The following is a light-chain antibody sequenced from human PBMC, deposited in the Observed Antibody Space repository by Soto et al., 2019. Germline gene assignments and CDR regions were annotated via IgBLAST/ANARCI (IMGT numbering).Light chain of an antibody. CDR2: SAS. V-gene: IGKV3D-15*01. J-gene: IGKJ4*01. CDR3: QQYNNWPPLT. CDR1: QSVSTN. Sequence: EIVLTLSPCTLSLSPLQRSTLSCRASQSVSTNYLGWYQQNPGQAPRLLIYSASTRATGTPARFSGSGSGTEFTLTISRLQSEDFAVYYCQQYNNWPPLTFGGGTKVDIK.